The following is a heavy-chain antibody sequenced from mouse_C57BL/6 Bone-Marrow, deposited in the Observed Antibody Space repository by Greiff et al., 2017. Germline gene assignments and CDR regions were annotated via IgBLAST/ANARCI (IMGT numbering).Heavy chain of an antibody. J-gene: IGHJ4*01. V-gene: IGHV5-15*01. CDR3: ARLGYYDCAMDY. CDR2: ISNLAYSI. D-gene: IGHD2-3*01. Sequence: EVKLVESGGGLVQPGGSLKLSCAASGFTFSDYGMAWVRQAPRKGPEWVASISNLAYSINSADTVTGRFTISRENAKNTLSLEMSSLSSENTAMYYCARLGYYDCAMDYWGQGTSVTVSS. CDR1: GFTFSDYG.